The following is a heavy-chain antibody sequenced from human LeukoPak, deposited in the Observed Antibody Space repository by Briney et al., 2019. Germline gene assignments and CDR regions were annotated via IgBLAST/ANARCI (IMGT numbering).Heavy chain of an antibody. Sequence: SETLSLTCTVSGGSISSSSYYWGWIRQPPGKGLEWIGSIYYSGSTYHNPSLKSRVTISVDTSKNQFSLKLSSVTAADTAVYYCARAREYCSSTSCHIGDFDYWGQGTLVTVSS. CDR3: ARAREYCSSTSCHIGDFDY. J-gene: IGHJ4*02. CDR2: IYYSGST. CDR1: GGSISSSSYY. V-gene: IGHV4-39*07. D-gene: IGHD2-2*02.